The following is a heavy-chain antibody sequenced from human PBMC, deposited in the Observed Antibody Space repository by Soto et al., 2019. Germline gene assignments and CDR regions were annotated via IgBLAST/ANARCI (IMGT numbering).Heavy chain of an antibody. CDR2: IYYSGST. V-gene: IGHV4-61*01. CDR1: GGSVSGGNYY. Sequence: QVQLQESGPGLVKPSETLSLTCTVSGGSVSGGNYYWSWIRQPPGKGLEWIGYIYYSGSTNYNPSLMGRVTLSVDTSKNQFSLNLSSVTAADTAVYYCARDTKEYYYDSSGYYLGYYYYGMDVWGQGTTVTVSS. CDR3: ARDTKEYYYDSSGYYLGYYYYGMDV. J-gene: IGHJ6*02. D-gene: IGHD3-22*01.